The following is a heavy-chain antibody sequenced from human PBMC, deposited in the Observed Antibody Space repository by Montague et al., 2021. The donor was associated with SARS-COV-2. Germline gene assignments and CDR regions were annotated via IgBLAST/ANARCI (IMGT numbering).Heavy chain of an antibody. CDR3: ARGLWFGELLSLYYYYGMDV. V-gene: IGHV6-1*01. D-gene: IGHD3-10*01. J-gene: IGHJ6*01. Sequence: SEKNNDYAVSVKSRITINPDTSKNQFSLQLNSVTPEDTAVYYCARGLWFGELLSLYYYYGMDVWRQGTTVTVSS. CDR2: SEKNN.